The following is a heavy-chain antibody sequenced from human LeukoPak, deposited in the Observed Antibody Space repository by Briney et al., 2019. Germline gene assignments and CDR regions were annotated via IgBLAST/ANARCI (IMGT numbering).Heavy chain of an antibody. CDR1: GFTFNSYA. D-gene: IGHD2-2*01. V-gene: IGHV3-30*02. CDR3: AKDSTRLKDIVVVMLDY. Sequence: PGGSLRLSCAASGFTFNSYAMNWVRQAPGRGLEWVAFIRYDGSNKYYADPVKGRFTISRDNSKNTLYLQMNSLRAEDTAVYYCAKDSTRLKDIVVVMLDYWGQGTLVTVSS. J-gene: IGHJ4*02. CDR2: IRYDGSNK.